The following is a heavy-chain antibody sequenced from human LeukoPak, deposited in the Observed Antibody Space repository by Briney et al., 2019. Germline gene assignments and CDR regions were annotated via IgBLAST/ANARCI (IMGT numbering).Heavy chain of an antibody. CDR2: IYYSGST. D-gene: IGHD3-16*01. V-gene: IGHV4-31*03. J-gene: IGHJ4*02. Sequence: SQALSLTCTVSGGSISSGDYYWSWIRQHPGKGLEWIGYIYYSGSTYYNPSLKSRVTISVDTSKNQFSLKLSSVTAADTAVYYCAREGLGKTFDYWGQGTLVTVSS. CDR1: GGSISSGDYY. CDR3: AREGLGKTFDY.